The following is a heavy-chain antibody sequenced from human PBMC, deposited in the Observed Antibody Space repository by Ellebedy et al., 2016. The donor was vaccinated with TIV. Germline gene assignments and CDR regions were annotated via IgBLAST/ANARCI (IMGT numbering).Heavy chain of an antibody. CDR3: ARVLSGWYSFSP. CDR1: GFTFTSYR. J-gene: IGHJ5*02. CDR2: IQQDGSDK. Sequence: GESLKISCAASGFTFTSYRMSWVRQAPGKGLEWVANIQQDGSDKYYVVSVRGRFTISRDNAKSSLDLQMNSLRAEDTAVNYCARVLSGWYSFSPWGQGTLVTVSS. V-gene: IGHV3-7*01. D-gene: IGHD2/OR15-2a*01.